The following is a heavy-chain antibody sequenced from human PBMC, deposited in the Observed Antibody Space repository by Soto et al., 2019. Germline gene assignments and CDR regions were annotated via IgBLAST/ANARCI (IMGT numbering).Heavy chain of an antibody. CDR3: ARGNYSGYSSSWYGWWFDP. Sequence: SVKVSCKASGGTFSSYAISWVRQAPGQGLEWMGGIIPIFGTANYAQKFQGRVTITADESTSTAYMELSSLRSEDTAVYYCARGNYSGYSSSWYGWWFDPWGQGTLVTLSS. D-gene: IGHD6-13*01. CDR2: IIPIFGTA. CDR1: GGTFSSYA. V-gene: IGHV1-69*13. J-gene: IGHJ5*02.